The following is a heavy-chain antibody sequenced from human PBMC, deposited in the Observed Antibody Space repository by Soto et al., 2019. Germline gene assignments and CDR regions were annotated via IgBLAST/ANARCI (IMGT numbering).Heavy chain of an antibody. CDR1: GGSIRSSSYY. CDR3: ASTAMGNYYYYYGMDV. Sequence: SETLSLTCTVSGGSIRSSSYYWGWIRQPPGKGLEWIGSIYYSGSTYYNPSLKSRVTISVDTSKNQFSLKLSSVTAADTAVYYCASTAMGNYYYYYGMDVWGQGTTVTVSS. CDR2: IYYSGST. J-gene: IGHJ6*02. D-gene: IGHD5-18*01. V-gene: IGHV4-39*01.